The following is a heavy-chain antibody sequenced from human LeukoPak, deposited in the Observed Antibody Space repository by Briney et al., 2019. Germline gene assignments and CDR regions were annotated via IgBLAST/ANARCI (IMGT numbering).Heavy chain of an antibody. V-gene: IGHV1-46*01. CDR3: ARDPSGERFDY. CDR2: INPSGGST. J-gene: IGHJ4*02. Sequence: ASVKVSCKASGYTFTSYYMHWVRQAPGQGLEWMGIINPSGGSTSYAQKFQGRVTMTRDMSTSTVYMELSSLRSEDTAVYYCARDPSGERFDYWGQGTLVTVSS. CDR1: GYTFTSYY. D-gene: IGHD7-27*01.